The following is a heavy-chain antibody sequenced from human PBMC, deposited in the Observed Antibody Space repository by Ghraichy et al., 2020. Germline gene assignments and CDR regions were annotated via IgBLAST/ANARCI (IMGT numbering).Heavy chain of an antibody. CDR1: DSPFDDYA. CDR3: VKDIKYSYGHGYFDL. D-gene: IGHD5-18*01. J-gene: IGHJ2*01. V-gene: IGHV3-9*01. Sequence: GGSLNSPVQPLDSPFDDYAMHWVRQVPGKGLEWVSGISWNSGTIGYVDSVKGRFTISRDNAKNSLYLQMNSLRAEDTALYYCVKDIKYSYGHGYFDLWGRGTLVTVSS. CDR2: ISWNSGTI.